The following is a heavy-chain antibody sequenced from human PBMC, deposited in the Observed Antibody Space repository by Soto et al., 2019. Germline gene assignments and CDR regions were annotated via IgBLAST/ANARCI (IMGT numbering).Heavy chain of an antibody. Sequence: GESLKISCKTSGYAFTGYWIAWVRHMPGKGLEWMGIIFPDDSDTRYSPSFRGQVTISADKSITTAYLQWSSLKASDTAMYYCARHNYYGSGTLGSIDYWGQGTLVTVSS. CDR3: ARHNYYGSGTLGSIDY. V-gene: IGHV5-51*01. J-gene: IGHJ4*02. D-gene: IGHD3-10*01. CDR2: IFPDDSDT. CDR1: GYAFTGYW.